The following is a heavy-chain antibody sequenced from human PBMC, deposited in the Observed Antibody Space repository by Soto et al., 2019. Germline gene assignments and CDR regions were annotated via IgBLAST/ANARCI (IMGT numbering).Heavy chain of an antibody. J-gene: IGHJ4*02. Sequence: PGVPLRDCSAASGCYGVDFGVRRFRQAPGKGLEWVSVIYRGGEIYYADSVQGRFTTSRDISRNSLDLQMNSLRVDDTAVYYCARDRRDGDTLWVKGVVVTVS. CDR1: GCYGVDFG. V-gene: IGHV3-66*01. D-gene: IGHD3-9*01. CDR3: ARDRRDGDTL. CDR2: IYRGGEI.